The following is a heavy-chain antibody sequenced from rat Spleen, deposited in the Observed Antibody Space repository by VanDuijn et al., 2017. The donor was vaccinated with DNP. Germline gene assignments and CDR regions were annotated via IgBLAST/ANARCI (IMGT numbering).Heavy chain of an antibody. CDR2: IIYDGSRT. J-gene: IGHJ3*01. CDR3: ARAFYYYYSSYMY. CDR1: GLPFRDYS. V-gene: IGHV5S10*01. D-gene: IGHD1-2*01. Sequence: EVQLVESGGGLIPPGRSLKVSCEASGLPFRDYSMAWVRQTPETGLEWVANIIYDGSRTQYRDSVKGRFTIPRDNAQNTLYLQMSKLESEDTAMYYCARAFYYYYSSYMYGGQGTLVTVSS.